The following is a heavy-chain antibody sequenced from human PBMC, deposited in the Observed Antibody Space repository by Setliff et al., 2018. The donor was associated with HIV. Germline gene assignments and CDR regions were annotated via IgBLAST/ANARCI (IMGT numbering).Heavy chain of an antibody. CDR1: GGTFSSYI. D-gene: IGHD1-26*01. CDR2: LHPIFGKT. V-gene: IGHV1-69*13. J-gene: IGHJ6*02. CDR3: ARGIGLIREDFYYYMDV. Sequence: SVKVSCKASGGTFSSYITAWVRQAPGQGLEWMGGLHPIFGKTNYARDFMGRVSITADESTNTAYMELSSLRSDDSAIYYCARGIGLIREDFYYYMDVWGQGTTVTVSS.